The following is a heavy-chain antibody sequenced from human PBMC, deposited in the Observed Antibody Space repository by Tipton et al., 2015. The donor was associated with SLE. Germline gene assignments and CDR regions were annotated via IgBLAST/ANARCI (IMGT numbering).Heavy chain of an antibody. D-gene: IGHD6-19*01. Sequence: TLSLTCTVSGGSISSHYWSWIRQPPGKGLEWIGYIYTSGSTNYNPSLKSRVTISVDTSKNQFSLKLSSVTAADTAVYYCASSGYSSGWYREGYFDYWGQGTLVTVSS. CDR2: IYTSGST. CDR1: GGSISSHY. CDR3: ASSGYSSGWYREGYFDY. V-gene: IGHV4-4*09. J-gene: IGHJ4*02.